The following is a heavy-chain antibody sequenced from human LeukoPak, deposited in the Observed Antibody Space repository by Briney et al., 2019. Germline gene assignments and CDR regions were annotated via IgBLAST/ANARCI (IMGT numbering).Heavy chain of an antibody. CDR1: GGSFSGYY. V-gene: IGHV4-34*01. CDR3: ARIKGPGYHYYGMDV. J-gene: IGHJ6*02. Sequence: TSETLSLTCAVYGGSFSGYYWSWIRQPPAKGLEWIGEINHSGSTNYNPSLKSRVTISVDTSKNQFSLKLSSVTAADTAVYYCARIKGPGYHYYGMDVWGQGTTVTVSS. D-gene: IGHD7-27*01. CDR2: INHSGST.